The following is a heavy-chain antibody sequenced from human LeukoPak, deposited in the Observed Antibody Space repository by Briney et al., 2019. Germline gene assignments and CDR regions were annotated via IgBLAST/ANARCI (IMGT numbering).Heavy chain of an antibody. V-gene: IGHV4-34*01. J-gene: IGHJ4*02. CDR3: ARKGSGSPFDY. Sequence: PSETLSLTCAVYGGSFSDYYWSWIRQTPGEGLQWIGGIKHSGSTDYNPSLKSRVTLSVDTSKNQFSLKLSSVTAADTAVYYCARKGSGSPFDYWGQGTLVTVSS. CDR2: IKHSGST. CDR1: GGSFSDYY.